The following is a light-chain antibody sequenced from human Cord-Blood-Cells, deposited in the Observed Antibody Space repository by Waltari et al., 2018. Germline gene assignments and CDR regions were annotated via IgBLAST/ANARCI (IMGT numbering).Light chain of an antibody. V-gene: IGKV4-1*01. CDR1: QCVLYSSNNKNY. J-gene: IGKJ3*01. CDR2: WAS. CDR3: QQYYSTPT. Sequence: DIVMTQSPDSLALSLGERAAITCPSSQCVLYSSNNKNYLAWYQQKPGQPPKLLIYWASTRESGVPDRFSGSGSETDFTLTISSLQAEDVAVYYCQQYYSTPTFGPGTKVDIK.